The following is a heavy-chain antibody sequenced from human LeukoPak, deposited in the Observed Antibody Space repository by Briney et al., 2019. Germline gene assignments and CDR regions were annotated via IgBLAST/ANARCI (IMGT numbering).Heavy chain of an antibody. CDR3: AKVLLPYYCYGMDV. J-gene: IGHJ6*02. CDR2: ISWNSGSI. V-gene: IGHV3-9*01. D-gene: IGHD2-15*01. CDR1: GFTFDDYA. Sequence: GGSLRLSCAASGFTFDDYAMHWVRQAPGKGLEWDSGISWNSGSIGYADSVKGRFTISRDNAKSSLYLQMNSLRAEDTALYYCAKVLLPYYCYGMDVWGQGTTVTVSS.